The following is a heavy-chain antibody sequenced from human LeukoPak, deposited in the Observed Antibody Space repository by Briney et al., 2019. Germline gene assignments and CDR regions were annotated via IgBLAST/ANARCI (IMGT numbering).Heavy chain of an antibody. V-gene: IGHV3-15*01. CDR3: NTLSCGSDCYSREGDVFDI. CDR1: GFTFTTAW. D-gene: IGHD2-21*02. CDR2: IKRQSDGEST. Sequence: PVGSLRLSCTASGFTFTTAWMSWVRQAPGKGLEWVGRIKRQSDGESTHYAAHVKGSFTISRDDSKDTRYLQMSSLNSEETAVYYCNTLSCGSDCYSREGDVFDIWGQGTMVTVSS. J-gene: IGHJ3*02.